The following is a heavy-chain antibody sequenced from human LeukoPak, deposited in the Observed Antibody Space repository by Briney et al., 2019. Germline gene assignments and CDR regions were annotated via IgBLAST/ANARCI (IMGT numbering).Heavy chain of an antibody. D-gene: IGHD5-18*01. CDR2: IIPIFGTA. CDR3: ARNGYSYGYFDY. CDR1: GGTFSSYA. Sequence: SVTVSFTASGGTFSSYAISWVRQAPGQGLEWMGGIIPIFGTANYAQKFQGRVTITADESMSTAYMELSSLRSEDTAVYYCARNGYSYGYFDYWGQGTLVTVSS. J-gene: IGHJ4*02. V-gene: IGHV1-69*01.